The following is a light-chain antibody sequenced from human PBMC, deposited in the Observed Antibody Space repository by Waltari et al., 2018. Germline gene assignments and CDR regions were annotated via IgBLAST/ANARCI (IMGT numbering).Light chain of an antibody. Sequence: AIRITQSPSSFSASTGYRVTIPCRASQGISSYLAWYQQKPGKAPKVLIYAASTLQSGVPSRFSGSGSGTDFTLTISCLQSEDFAIYYCQQYYSNPATFGQGTKVEIK. V-gene: IGKV1-8*01. CDR1: QGISSY. J-gene: IGKJ1*01. CDR2: AAS. CDR3: QQYYSNPAT.